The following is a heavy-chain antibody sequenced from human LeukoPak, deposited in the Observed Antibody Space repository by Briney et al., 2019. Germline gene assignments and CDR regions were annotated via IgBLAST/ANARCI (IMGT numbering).Heavy chain of an antibody. V-gene: IGHV4-61*09. CDR3: AGSWNAERSFDP. D-gene: IGHD1-1*01. J-gene: IGHJ5*02. CDR1: GASINSSPYY. CDR2: IFTTGPG. Sequence: PSETLSLTCTVSGASINSSPYYWTWIRQPAGTGLEWVGHIFTTGPGSYNPSLRSRVTISRDTSKNEFSLSLNSLTAADTAVYYCAGSWNAERSFDPWGQGTLVTVSS.